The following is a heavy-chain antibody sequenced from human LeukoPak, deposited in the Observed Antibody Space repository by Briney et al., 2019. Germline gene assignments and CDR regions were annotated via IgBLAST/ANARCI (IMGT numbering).Heavy chain of an antibody. V-gene: IGHV1-8*01. CDR2: MNPNSGNT. Sequence: ASVTVSRKASGYSFTSYDINWVRQATGQGLEWMGWMNPNSGNTGYAQKFKGRVTLTRDTSITTAYMEMSSLSSEDTAIYYCAREPSLHSSSYYNFWGEGTPVTVSS. J-gene: IGHJ4*02. CDR3: AREPSLHSSSYYNF. CDR1: GYSFTSYD. D-gene: IGHD6-6*01.